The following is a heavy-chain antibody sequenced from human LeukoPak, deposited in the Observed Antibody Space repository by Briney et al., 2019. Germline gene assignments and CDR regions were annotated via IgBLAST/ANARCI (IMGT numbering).Heavy chain of an antibody. CDR1: GGSISNYY. CDR2: IYYSGNT. CDR3: ARTTEAHSWQTRYYAYYMDV. J-gene: IGHJ6*03. V-gene: IGHV4-59*01. Sequence: PSETLSLACTVSGGSISNYYWSWIRQPPGKGLEWIGYIYYSGNTKYNPSLKRRVTISVHTSKNQFSLKLSSVPAADTAVYYCARTTEAHSWQTRYYAYYMDVWGKGTTVTVSS. D-gene: IGHD6-13*01.